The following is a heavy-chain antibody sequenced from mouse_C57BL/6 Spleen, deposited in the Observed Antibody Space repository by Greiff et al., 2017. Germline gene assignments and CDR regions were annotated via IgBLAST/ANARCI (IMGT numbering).Heavy chain of an antibody. CDR3: ARAKSGYDYGGNAMDY. J-gene: IGHJ4*01. CDR1: GFTFSDYG. CDR2: ISSGSSTI. Sequence: EVKLVESGGGLVKPGGSLKLSCAASGFTFSDYGMHWVRQAPEKGLEWVAYISSGSSTIYYADTVKGRFTISRDNAKNTLFLQMTSLRSEDTAMYYCARAKSGYDYGGNAMDYWGQGTSVTVSS. D-gene: IGHD2-4*01. V-gene: IGHV5-17*01.